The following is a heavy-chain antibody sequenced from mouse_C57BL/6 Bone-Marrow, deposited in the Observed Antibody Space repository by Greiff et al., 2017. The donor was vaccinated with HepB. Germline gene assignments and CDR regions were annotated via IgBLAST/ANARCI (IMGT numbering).Heavy chain of an antibody. Sequence: DVMLVESEGGLVQPGSSMKLSCTASGFTFSDYYMAWVRQVPEKGLEWVANINYDGSSTYYLDSLKSRFIISRDNAKNILYLQMSSLKSEDTATYYCARTLYYYAMDYWGQGTSVTVSS. V-gene: IGHV5-16*01. CDR1: GFTFSDYY. CDR2: INYDGSST. CDR3: ARTLYYYAMDY. J-gene: IGHJ4*01.